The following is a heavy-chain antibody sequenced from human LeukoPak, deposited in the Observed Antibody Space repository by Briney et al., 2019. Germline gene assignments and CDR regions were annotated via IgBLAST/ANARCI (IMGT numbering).Heavy chain of an antibody. V-gene: IGHV4-34*01. CDR1: GGSFSGYY. J-gene: IGHJ5*02. Sequence: SETLSLTCAVYGGSFSGYYWSWIRQPPGKGLEWIGEINHSGSTNYNPPLKSRVTISVDTSKNQFSLKLSSVTAADTAVYYCARVGYDYVWGSYRYGRWFDPWGQGTLVTVSS. CDR2: INHSGST. CDR3: ARVGYDYVWGSYRYGRWFDP. D-gene: IGHD3-16*02.